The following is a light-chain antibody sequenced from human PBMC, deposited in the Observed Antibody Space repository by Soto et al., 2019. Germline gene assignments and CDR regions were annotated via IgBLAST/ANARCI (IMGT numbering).Light chain of an antibody. CDR3: QQYNSYSWT. CDR2: KAS. CDR1: QSLNNW. V-gene: IGKV1-5*03. J-gene: IGKJ1*01. Sequence: DIQMTQSPSTLSASVGDRVTITCRASQSLNNWLAWYQQKPGNAPKLLIYKASSLESGVPSRFSVSGSGTEFTLTISSLQPDDFATYYCQQYNSYSWTFGQGTKVEIK.